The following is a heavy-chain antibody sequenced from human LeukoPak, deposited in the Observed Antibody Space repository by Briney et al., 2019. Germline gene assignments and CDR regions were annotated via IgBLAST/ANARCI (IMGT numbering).Heavy chain of an antibody. CDR3: ARGIYYYDSSGYLAY. Sequence: SQTLSLTCTVSGGSISSGGYYWSWIRQHPGKGLEWIGYIYYSGSTYYNPSLKSRVTISVDTSKNQFSLKLSSVTAADTAVYYCARGIYYYDSSGYLAYWGQGTLVTVSS. J-gene: IGHJ4*02. D-gene: IGHD3-22*01. CDR1: GGSISSGGYY. CDR2: IYYSGST. V-gene: IGHV4-31*03.